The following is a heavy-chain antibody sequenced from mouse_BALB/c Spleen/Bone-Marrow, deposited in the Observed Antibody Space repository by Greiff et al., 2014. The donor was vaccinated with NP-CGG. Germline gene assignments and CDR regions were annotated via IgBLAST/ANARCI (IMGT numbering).Heavy chain of an antibody. V-gene: IGHV6-6*02. Sequence: QPGGGLVQPGGSMKLSCVASGFTFSNYWMNWVRQSPEKGLEWVAEIRLKSNNYATHYAESVKGRFTISRDDFKSSVYLQMNNLRAEDTGIYYGTRRGRGYAMDYWGQGTSVTVSS. J-gene: IGHJ4*01. CDR3: TRRGRGYAMDY. CDR2: IRLKSNNYAT. CDR1: GFTFSNYW.